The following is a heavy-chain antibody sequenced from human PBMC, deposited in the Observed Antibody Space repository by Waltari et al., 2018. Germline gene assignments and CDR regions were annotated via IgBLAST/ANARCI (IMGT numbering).Heavy chain of an antibody. CDR2: ISYDGSNK. CDR1: GFTFSSYA. D-gene: IGHD4-17*01. CDR3: ARTSTVTDY. V-gene: IGHV3-30-3*01. Sequence: QVQLVESGGGVVQPGRSLRLSCAASGFTFSSYAMHWVRQAPGKGLEWVAVISYDGSNKYYADSVKGRFTISRDNSKNTLYLQMNSLRAEDTAVYYCARTSTVTDYWGQGTLVT. J-gene: IGHJ4*02.